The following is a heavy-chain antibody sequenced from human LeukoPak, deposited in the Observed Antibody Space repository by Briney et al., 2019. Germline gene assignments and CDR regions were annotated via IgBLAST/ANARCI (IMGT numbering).Heavy chain of an antibody. D-gene: IGHD3-9*01. CDR3: ARDHHDVLTGYYSNYYNYYYMDV. CDR2: IYSGGGT. V-gene: IGHV3-66*02. Sequence: GGSLRLSCAPSGFTVSGNYMSWVRQAPGKGLEWVSLIYSGGGTYYADSVQGRFTISRDNSKNTLYLQMNSLRAEDTAVYYCARDHHDVLTGYYSNYYNYYYMDVWGKGTTVTVSS. J-gene: IGHJ6*03. CDR1: GFTVSGNY.